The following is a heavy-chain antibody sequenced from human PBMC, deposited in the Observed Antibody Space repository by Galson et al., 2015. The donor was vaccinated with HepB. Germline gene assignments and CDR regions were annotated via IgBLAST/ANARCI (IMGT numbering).Heavy chain of an antibody. V-gene: IGHV3-33*01. CDR1: GFTVSSYG. Sequence: SLRLSCTASGFTVSSYGMHRVRQAPGKGLGWVAVIWYYGSKKYYADSVKLRFTISRDNSKNTLYLQMKSLRAEDTALYYCAREGYSLYTSSWLDYWGQGTLVTVSS. CDR3: AREGYSLYTSSWLDY. CDR2: IWYYGSKK. J-gene: IGHJ4*02. D-gene: IGHD6-13*01.